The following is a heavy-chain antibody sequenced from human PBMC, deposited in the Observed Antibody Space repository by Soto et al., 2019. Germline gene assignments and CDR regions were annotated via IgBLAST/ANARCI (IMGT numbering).Heavy chain of an antibody. D-gene: IGHD3-9*01. Sequence: VKVSCKASGGTFSSYAISWVRQAPGQGLEWMGGIIPIFGTANYAQKFQGRVTITADESTSTAYMELSSLRSEDTAVYYCATYYDILTGRSMDYYYGMDVWGQGTTVTVSS. J-gene: IGHJ6*02. CDR1: GGTFSSYA. V-gene: IGHV1-69*13. CDR2: IIPIFGTA. CDR3: ATYYDILTGRSMDYYYGMDV.